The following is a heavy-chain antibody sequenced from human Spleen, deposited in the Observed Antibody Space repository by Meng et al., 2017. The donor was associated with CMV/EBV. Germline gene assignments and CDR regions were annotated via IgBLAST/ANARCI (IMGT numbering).Heavy chain of an antibody. V-gene: IGHV6-1*01. CDR2: TYYRSKWYN. Sequence: ISGDSVASNSAAWNWIRPSPSRGLEWLGRTYYRSKWYNDYAVSVKSRITINPDTSKNQFSLQLNSVTPEGTAVYYCACVRWNYVGFDPWGQGTLVTVSS. CDR1: GDSVASNSAA. CDR3: ACVRWNYVGFDP. J-gene: IGHJ5*02. D-gene: IGHD1-7*01.